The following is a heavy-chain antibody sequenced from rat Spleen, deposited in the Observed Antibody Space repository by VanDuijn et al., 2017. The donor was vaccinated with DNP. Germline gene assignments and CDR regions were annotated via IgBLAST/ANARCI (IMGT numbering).Heavy chain of an antibody. V-gene: IGHV5S10*01. CDR1: GFNFSDYN. D-gene: IGHD4-1*01. CDR3: ARHVLPLRVWDY. Sequence: EVQLVESGGGLVQPGRSVKLSCAASGFNFSDYNMAWVRQTPKKGLEWVTSILFDGTRTYYRDSVKGRFTISRDNAKSTLYLQMISLRSEDMATYYCARHVLPLRVWDYWGQGVMVTVSS. CDR2: ILFDGTRT. J-gene: IGHJ2*01.